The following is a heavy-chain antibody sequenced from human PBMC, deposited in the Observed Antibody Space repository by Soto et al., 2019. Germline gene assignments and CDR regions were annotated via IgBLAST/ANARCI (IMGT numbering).Heavy chain of an antibody. J-gene: IGHJ6*02. V-gene: IGHV3-30*18. CDR3: AKVIRADSTSSNFYYYSGMDV. CDR2: ISNDGSNK. D-gene: IGHD6-6*01. Sequence: QVQMVESGGGVVQPGRSLRLSCAASGFSFSTYGMHWVRQAPGKGLEWMAVISNDGSNKYYAVSVKGRFTISRDNSKDTLFLQMNSLRGEDTAIYYCAKVIRADSTSSNFYYYSGMDVWGQGTTVTVSS. CDR1: GFSFSTYG.